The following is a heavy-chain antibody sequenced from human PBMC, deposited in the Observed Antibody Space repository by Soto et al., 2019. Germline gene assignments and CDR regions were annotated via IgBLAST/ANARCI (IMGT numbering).Heavy chain of an antibody. CDR3: ANSGDVGYSGGYWAAFDI. D-gene: IGHD1-26*01. CDR1: GFTFSSYA. Sequence: EVQLLESGGGLVQPGGSLRLSCAASGFTFSSYAMSWVRQAPGKGLEWVSAISGSGGSTYYADSVKGRFTISRDNSKNTLFLQMNSLRAGDTAVYYCANSGDVGYSGGYWAAFDIWGQGTMVTVSS. J-gene: IGHJ3*02. CDR2: ISGSGGST. V-gene: IGHV3-23*01.